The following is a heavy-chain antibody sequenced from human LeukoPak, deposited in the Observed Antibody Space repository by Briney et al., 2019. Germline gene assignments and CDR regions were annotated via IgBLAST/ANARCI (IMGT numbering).Heavy chain of an antibody. CDR2: IYYSGST. D-gene: IGHD5-24*01. CDR3: ASGGYKPYYFDY. J-gene: IGHJ4*02. Sequence: RPSETLSLTCTVSGVSISSYYWSWIRQPPGKGLEWIGYIYYSGSTNYNPSLKSRVTISVDTSKNQFSLKLSSVTAADTAVYYCASGGYKPYYFDYWGQGTLVTVSS. CDR1: GVSISSYY. V-gene: IGHV4-59*01.